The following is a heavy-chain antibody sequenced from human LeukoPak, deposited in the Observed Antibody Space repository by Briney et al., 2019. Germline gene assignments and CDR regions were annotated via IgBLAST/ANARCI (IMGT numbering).Heavy chain of an antibody. CDR3: ASFYDRSGSDLYYIDY. Sequence: GGSLRLSCAASGFAFSNYWMHWVRQAPGKGLVLVSRINSDGSSTSYADSVKGRFTISRDNAKNSLYLQMNSLRDEDTAVYYCASFYDRSGSDLYYIDYWGQGTLVTVSS. D-gene: IGHD3-22*01. CDR2: INSDGSST. J-gene: IGHJ4*02. V-gene: IGHV3-74*01. CDR1: GFAFSNYW.